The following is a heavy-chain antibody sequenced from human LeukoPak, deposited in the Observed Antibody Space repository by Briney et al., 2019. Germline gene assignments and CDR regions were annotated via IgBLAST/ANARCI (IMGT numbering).Heavy chain of an antibody. CDR3: ARAGDIVLMVYVFDY. CDR2: INSDGSST. V-gene: IGHV3-74*01. CDR1: GFTLSGYW. J-gene: IGHJ4*02. Sequence: GGSLRLSCAASGFTLSGYWMHWVRQAPGKGLVWVSRINSDGSSTSYADSVKGRFTISRDNAKNTLYLQMNSLRAEDTAVYYCARAGDIVLMVYVFDYWGQGTLVTVSS. D-gene: IGHD2-8*01.